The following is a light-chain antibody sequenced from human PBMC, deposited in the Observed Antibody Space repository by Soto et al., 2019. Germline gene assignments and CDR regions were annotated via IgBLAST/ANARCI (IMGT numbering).Light chain of an antibody. J-gene: IGKJ1*01. CDR2: GAS. Sequence: ALTQSPGTLSSSPGERATLSCRASQSVSSNYLARYQQKPGQAPRLLIYGASSRATGIPDRFSGSGSGTDFTLTINRLEPEDFAVYYCQQYGDLPWTFGQGTKVDIK. V-gene: IGKV3-20*01. CDR1: QSVSSNY. CDR3: QQYGDLPWT.